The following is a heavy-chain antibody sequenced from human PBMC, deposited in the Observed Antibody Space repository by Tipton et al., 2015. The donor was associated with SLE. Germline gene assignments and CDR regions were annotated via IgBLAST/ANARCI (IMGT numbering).Heavy chain of an antibody. Sequence: SLRLSCAASGFTFSSNYMSWVRQAPGKGLEWVASIKEDGTEKYYADSVKGRFTISRDNAKETLYLQMNRLRVEDTAVYYCARDDVGVRGFDYWGQGTLVTVSS. CDR1: GFTFSSNY. CDR2: IKEDGTEK. V-gene: IGHV3-7*01. D-gene: IGHD1-26*01. CDR3: ARDDVGVRGFDY. J-gene: IGHJ4*02.